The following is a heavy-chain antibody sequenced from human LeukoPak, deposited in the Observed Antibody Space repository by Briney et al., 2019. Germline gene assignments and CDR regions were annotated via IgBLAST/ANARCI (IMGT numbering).Heavy chain of an antibody. CDR2: IYYSGST. D-gene: IGHD3-22*01. V-gene: IGHV4-59*08. J-gene: IGHJ4*02. CDR3: ARYYCDSSGYSYYFDY. Sequence: PSETLSLTCTVSGGSISSHYWSWIRQPPGEGLEWIGYIYYSGSTNYSPSLKSRVTTSVDTSKNQFSLRLSSVTAADTAVYYCARYYCDSSGYSYYFDYWGQRILVTVSS. CDR1: GGSISSHY.